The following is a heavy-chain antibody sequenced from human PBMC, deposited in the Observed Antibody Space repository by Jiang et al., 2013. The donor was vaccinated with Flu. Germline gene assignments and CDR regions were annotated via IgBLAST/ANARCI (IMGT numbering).Heavy chain of an antibody. V-gene: IGHV2-5*02. Sequence: KPTQTLTLTCTFSGFSLSTSGVGVGWIRQPPGKALEWLAVIYWDDEKRYSPSLRNRLAITKNTSKNQVVLTVTNMDPVDTATYYCAHRGYGDFVGWFDPGAREPWSPSPQ. CDR3: AHRGYGDFVGWFDP. J-gene: IGHJ5*02. CDR2: IYWDDEK. D-gene: IGHD4-17*01. CDR1: GFSLSTSGVG.